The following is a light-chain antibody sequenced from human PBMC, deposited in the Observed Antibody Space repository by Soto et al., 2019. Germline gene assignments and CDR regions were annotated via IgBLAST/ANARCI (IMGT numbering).Light chain of an antibody. Sequence: QSVLTQPASVSGSPGQSITMSCTGTSSDVGGHNYVSWYRHHPGTAPKLMIYEVSNRPSGVSNRFSGSKSDNTASLTISGLQAEDEADYYCSSYTSSSTWVFGGGTKVTVL. CDR3: SSYTSSSTWV. V-gene: IGLV2-14*01. J-gene: IGLJ3*02. CDR1: SSDVGGHNY. CDR2: EVS.